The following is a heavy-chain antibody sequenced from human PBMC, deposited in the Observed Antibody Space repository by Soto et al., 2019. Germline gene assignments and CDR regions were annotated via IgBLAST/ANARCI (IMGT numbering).Heavy chain of an antibody. V-gene: IGHV4-59*08. CDR3: ASTGNGRRSYYYYYYMDV. CDR2: IYYSGST. D-gene: IGHD1-1*01. J-gene: IGHJ6*03. Sequence: SETVSLTCTVSGGSISSYYWSWIRQPPGKGLEWIGYIYYSGSTNYNPSLKSRVTISVDTSKNQFSLKLSSVTAADTAVYYCASTGNGRRSYYYYYYMDVWGKGITVTVAS. CDR1: GGSISSYY.